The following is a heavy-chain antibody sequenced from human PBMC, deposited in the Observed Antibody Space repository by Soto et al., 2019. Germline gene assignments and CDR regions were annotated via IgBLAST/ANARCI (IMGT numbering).Heavy chain of an antibody. CDR2: SIPLFGTT. Sequence: QGQLVQSGTEVKKPGSSAKVSCKASGGTFSNYVLSWVRQAPGQGLEWMGWSIPLFGTTDYAKKVQGRIAITADESTTTVYMDLSSLRFEDTAVYFCEIDVGSRELSVVWGQGTKVIVSS. CDR3: EIDVGSRELSVV. CDR1: GGTFSNYV. V-gene: IGHV1-69*01. J-gene: IGHJ6*02. D-gene: IGHD3-10*01.